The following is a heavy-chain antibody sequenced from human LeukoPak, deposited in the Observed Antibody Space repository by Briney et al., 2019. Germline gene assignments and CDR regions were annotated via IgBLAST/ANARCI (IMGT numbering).Heavy chain of an antibody. CDR2: INPNSGGT. CDR3: ARDKILWFRELLGY. V-gene: IGHV1-2*02. D-gene: IGHD3-10*01. J-gene: IGHJ4*02. Sequence: ASVKVSCKASGYTSTGYYMHWVRRAPGQGLEWMGWINPNSGGTNYAQKFQGRVTMTRDTSISTAYMELSRLRSDDTAVYYCARDKILWFRELLGYWGQGTLVTVSS. CDR1: GYTSTGYY.